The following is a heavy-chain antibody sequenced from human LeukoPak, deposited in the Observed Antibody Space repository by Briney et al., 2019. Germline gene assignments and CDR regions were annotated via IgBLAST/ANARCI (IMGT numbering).Heavy chain of an antibody. D-gene: IGHD4-11*01. CDR2: IRYDGSNK. CDR3: AKDRLEYSNYPLDH. CDR1: GFTFSSYG. Sequence: GGSLRLSCAASGFTFSSYGMHWVRQAPGKGLEWVAFIRYDGSNKYYADSVKGRFTISRDNSKNTLYLQMNSLRAEDTAVYYCAKDRLEYSNYPLDHWGQGTLVTVSS. J-gene: IGHJ4*02. V-gene: IGHV3-30*02.